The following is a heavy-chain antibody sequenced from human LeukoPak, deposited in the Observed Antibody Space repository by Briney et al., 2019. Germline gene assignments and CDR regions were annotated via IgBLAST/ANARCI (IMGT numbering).Heavy chain of an antibody. J-gene: IGHJ4*02. V-gene: IGHV4-39*02. Sequence: ASETLSLTCTVSGGSISSSSYYWGWIRQPPGKGLEWIGSIYYSGSTYYNPSLKSRVTISVDTSKNQCSLKLSSVTAADTAVYYCARDRGRGVDYWGQGTLVTVSS. CDR2: IYYSGST. D-gene: IGHD3-16*01. CDR1: GGSISSSSYY. CDR3: ARDRGRGVDY.